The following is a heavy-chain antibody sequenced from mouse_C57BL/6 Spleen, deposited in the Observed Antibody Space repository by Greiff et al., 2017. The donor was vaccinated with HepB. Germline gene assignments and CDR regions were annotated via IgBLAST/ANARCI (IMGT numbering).Heavy chain of an antibody. D-gene: IGHD1-1*01. V-gene: IGHV5-16*01. Sequence: EVQLVESEGGLVQPGSSMKLSCTASGFTFSDYYMAWVRQVPEKGLEWVANINYDGSSTYYLDSLKSRFIISRDNAKNILYLQMSSLKSEDTATYDCARAPGDYCRSYGAMDDWGQGTSATVSS. J-gene: IGHJ4*01. CDR1: GFTFSDYY. CDR2: INYDGSST. CDR3: ARAPGDYCRSYGAMDD.